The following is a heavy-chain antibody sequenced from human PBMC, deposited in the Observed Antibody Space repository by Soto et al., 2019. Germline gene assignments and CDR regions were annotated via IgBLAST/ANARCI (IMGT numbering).Heavy chain of an antibody. D-gene: IGHD2-15*01. CDR2: IIPIFGTA. V-gene: IGHV1-69*13. CDR1: GGTFSSYA. J-gene: IGHJ4*02. Sequence: SVKVSCKASGGTFSSYAISWVRQAPGQGLEWMGGIIPIFGTANYAQKFQGRVTITADESTSTAYMELSSLRSEDTAVYYCSIVVVVAATRAWPNFDYWGQGTLVTVSS. CDR3: SIVVVVAATRAWPNFDY.